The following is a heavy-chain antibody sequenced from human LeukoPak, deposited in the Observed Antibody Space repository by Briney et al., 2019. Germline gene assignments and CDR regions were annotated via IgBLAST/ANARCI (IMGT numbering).Heavy chain of an antibody. CDR1: GFMFSSYA. Sequence: GGSLRLSCAASGFMFSSYAMHWVRQAPGKGLEWVAVISYDGSNKYYADSVKGRFTISRDNSKNTLYLQMNSLRAEDTAVYYCAREVYSSGYPLYFDYWGQGTLVTVSS. J-gene: IGHJ4*02. CDR3: AREVYSSGYPLYFDY. CDR2: ISYDGSNK. D-gene: IGHD3-22*01. V-gene: IGHV3-30-3*01.